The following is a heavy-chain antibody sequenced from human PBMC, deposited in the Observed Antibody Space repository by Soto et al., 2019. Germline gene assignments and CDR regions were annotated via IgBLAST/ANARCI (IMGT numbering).Heavy chain of an antibody. D-gene: IGHD6-25*01. V-gene: IGHV1-69*08. J-gene: IGHJ6*02. CDR3: ARDPVDLFGYMDV. Sequence: SVKVSCKASGGTFGSYSITWVRQAPGQRLEWMGEIIPLLRTVNYAQKFQDRVTITGDRSTSTVYMALSSLRSDDTAVYYCARDPVDLFGYMDVWGQGTTVTVSS. CDR1: GGTFGSYS. CDR2: IIPLLRTV.